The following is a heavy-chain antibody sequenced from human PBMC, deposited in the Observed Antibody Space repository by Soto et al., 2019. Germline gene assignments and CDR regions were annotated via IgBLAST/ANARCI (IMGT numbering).Heavy chain of an antibody. J-gene: IGHJ3*01. V-gene: IGHV1-58*01. Sequence: SVKVSCKASGFTFTSSAVQWVRQARGQRLEWIGWIVVGSGNTNYAQKFQERVTITRDMSTSTVYMELSSLRSEDTAVYYCATLPDYYDSSGYYYPPWGQGTMVTVS. CDR3: ATLPDYYDSSGYYYPP. CDR1: GFTFTSSA. CDR2: IVVGSGNT. D-gene: IGHD3-22*01.